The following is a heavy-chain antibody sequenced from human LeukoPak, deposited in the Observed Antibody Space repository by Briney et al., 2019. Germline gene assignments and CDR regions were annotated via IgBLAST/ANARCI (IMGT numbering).Heavy chain of an antibody. D-gene: IGHD6-13*01. CDR1: RYSFTSYW. V-gene: IGHV5-51*01. J-gene: IGHJ4*02. CDR2: IYPGDSDT. CDR3: ARLMDSSSWYEYYFDY. Sequence: GESLKISCKGSRYSFTSYWIGWVRQMPGKGLEWMGIIYPGDSDTRYSPSFQGQVTISADKSISTAYLQWSSLKASDTAMYYCARLMDSSSWYEYYFDYRGQGTLVTVSS.